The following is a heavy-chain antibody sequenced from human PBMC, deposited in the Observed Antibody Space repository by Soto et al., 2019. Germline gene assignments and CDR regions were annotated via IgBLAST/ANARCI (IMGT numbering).Heavy chain of an antibody. CDR2: IYYSGST. Sequence: PSETLSLTCTVSGGSISSYYWSWIRQPPGKGLEWIGYIYYSGSTNYNPSLKSRVTISVDTSKNQFSLKLSSVTAADTAVYYCARGVVVPAHLVYWGQGTXVTVSS. D-gene: IGHD2-2*01. V-gene: IGHV4-59*01. CDR3: ARGVVVPAHLVY. J-gene: IGHJ4*02. CDR1: GGSISSYY.